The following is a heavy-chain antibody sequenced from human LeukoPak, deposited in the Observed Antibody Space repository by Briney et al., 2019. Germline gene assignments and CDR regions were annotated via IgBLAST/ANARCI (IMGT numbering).Heavy chain of an antibody. D-gene: IGHD3-10*01. CDR2: IKQDGSEK. CDR3: ARARDIAVSYFGELLSSETYFDY. Sequence: GGSLRLSCAASEFTFRSYWMRWVRQAPGKGLEWVANIKQDGSEKNYVDSVKGRFTISRDNAKNSMYLQMNSLRAEDTAVYYCARARDIAVSYFGELLSSETYFDYWGQGTLVIVSS. J-gene: IGHJ4*02. CDR1: EFTFRSYW. V-gene: IGHV3-7*01.